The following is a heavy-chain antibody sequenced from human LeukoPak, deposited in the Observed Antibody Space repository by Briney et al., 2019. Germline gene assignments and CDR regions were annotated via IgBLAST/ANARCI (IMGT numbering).Heavy chain of an antibody. V-gene: IGHV3-21*01. D-gene: IGHD3-3*01. CDR1: GFTFSSYS. CDR3: ARDPNYDFTHFDY. CDR2: ISSSSSYI. Sequence: PGGSLRLSCAASGFTFSSYSMNWVRQAPGKGLEWVSSISSSSSYIYYADSVKGRFTISRDNAKNSLYLQMNSLRAEGTAVYYCARDPNYDFTHFDYWGQGTLVTVSS. J-gene: IGHJ4*02.